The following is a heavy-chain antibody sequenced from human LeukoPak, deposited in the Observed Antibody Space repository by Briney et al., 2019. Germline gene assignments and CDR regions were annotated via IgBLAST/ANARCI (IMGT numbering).Heavy chain of an antibody. CDR1: GYTFTSYG. V-gene: IGHV1-18*01. D-gene: IGHD2-15*01. CDR2: ISAYNGNT. Sequence: ASVKVSCKASGYTFTSYGISWVRQAPGQGLEWMGWISAYNGNTNYAQKLQGRVTMTTDTSTSTAYMELRSLRSDDTAVYYCARDASAPDVCCSGGSCYSDYWGQGTLVTVSS. J-gene: IGHJ4*02. CDR3: ARDASAPDVCCSGGSCYSDY.